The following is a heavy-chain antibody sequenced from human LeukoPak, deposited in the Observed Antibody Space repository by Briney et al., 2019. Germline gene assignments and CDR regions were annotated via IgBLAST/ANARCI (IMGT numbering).Heavy chain of an antibody. CDR1: GGSISSSSYY. D-gene: IGHD3-10*01. CDR2: IYYSGST. V-gene: IGHV4-39*07. J-gene: IGHJ4*02. CDR3: ARGALWFGEILDY. Sequence: SETLSLTCTVSGGSISSSSYYWGWIRQPPGKGLEWIGSIYYSGSTYYNPSLKSRVTISVDTSKNQFSLKLSSVTAADTAVYYCARGALWFGEILDYWGQGTLVTVSS.